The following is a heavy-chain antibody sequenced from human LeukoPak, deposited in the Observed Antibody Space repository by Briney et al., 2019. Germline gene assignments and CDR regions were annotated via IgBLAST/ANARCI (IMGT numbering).Heavy chain of an antibody. Sequence: GGSLRLSCVASGFTFSNYGMHWVRQAPGKGPEWVAFISYDGSYAYYLDSVKGRFTISRDNSKNTIYLQMNSLRSDDTAVFYCARLQNDIPRGAFDPWGQGTLVTVSS. J-gene: IGHJ5*02. D-gene: IGHD3-10*01. CDR1: GFTFSNYG. CDR2: ISYDGSYA. CDR3: ARLQNDIPRGAFDP. V-gene: IGHV3-30*04.